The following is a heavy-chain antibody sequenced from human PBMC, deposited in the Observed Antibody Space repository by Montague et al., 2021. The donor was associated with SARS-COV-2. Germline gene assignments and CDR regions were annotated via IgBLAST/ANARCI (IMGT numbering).Heavy chain of an antibody. V-gene: IGHV3-53*01. CDR2: IYSGGST. CDR3: ARDVSPIGLMDV. Sequence: SLRLSCAASGFTVSSNYMSWVRQAPGKGLEWVSVIYSGGSTYYADSVKGRFTTSRDNSKSTLYLQMNSLRAEDTAVYYCARDVSPIGLMDVWGQGTTVTVSS. J-gene: IGHJ6*02. CDR1: GFTVSSNY.